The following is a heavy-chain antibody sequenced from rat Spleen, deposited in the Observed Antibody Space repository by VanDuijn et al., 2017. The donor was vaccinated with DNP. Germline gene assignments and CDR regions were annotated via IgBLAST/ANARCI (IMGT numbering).Heavy chain of an antibody. CDR1: GFTFSNYW. J-gene: IGHJ4*01. CDR3: TTAEGYNPYAMDA. CDR2: VNTDGGNS. D-gene: IGHD1-4*01. V-gene: IGHV5-58*01. Sequence: EVQLVVTGGGLVQPGRSLKLSCVASGFTFSNYWMFWIRQAPGQGLEWVASVNTDGGNSYYPDSVKGRFTISRDNAKSNLYLQMDSLRSEDTATYYCTTAEGYNPYAMDAWGQGTSVTVSS.